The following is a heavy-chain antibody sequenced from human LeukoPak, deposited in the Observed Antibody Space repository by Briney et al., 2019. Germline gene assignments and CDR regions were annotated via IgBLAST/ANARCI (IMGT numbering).Heavy chain of an antibody. D-gene: IGHD3-22*01. Sequence: NPSETLSLTCTVSGVSISSSSYYWGWIRQPPGKGLEWIGSIYYARSTYYNPSLKSRVTISVDTSKNQFSLKLTSVTAADPAVYYCARGVTMIVVVIHDWYFDLWGRGTLVTVSS. CDR3: ARGVTMIVVVIHDWYFDL. CDR1: GVSISSSSYY. J-gene: IGHJ2*01. CDR2: IYYARST. V-gene: IGHV4-39*01.